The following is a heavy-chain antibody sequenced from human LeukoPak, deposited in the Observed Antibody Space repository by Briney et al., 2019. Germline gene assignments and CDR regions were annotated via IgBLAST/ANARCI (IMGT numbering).Heavy chain of an antibody. CDR1: GASISSNW. Sequence: SETLSLTCAASGASISSNWWNWVRQPPGKGLEWIGEIHHSGSANYNPSLKSRVTISLDTSENQFSLRLSSVTAADTAVYYCARDPSGSYPRGDYWGQGTLVTVSS. J-gene: IGHJ4*02. CDR2: IHHSGSA. CDR3: ARDPSGSYPRGDY. D-gene: IGHD1-26*01. V-gene: IGHV4-4*02.